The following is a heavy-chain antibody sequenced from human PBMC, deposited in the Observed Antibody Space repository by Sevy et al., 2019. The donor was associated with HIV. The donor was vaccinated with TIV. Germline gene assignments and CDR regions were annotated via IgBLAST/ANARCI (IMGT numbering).Heavy chain of an antibody. J-gene: IGHJ5*02. D-gene: IGHD3-10*01. CDR3: TRDAGSHNRFDP. V-gene: IGHV3-73*01. CDR1: GFTFSDSA. CDR2: IEKRDNNYVT. Sequence: GGSLRLSCAASGFTFSDSAVHWVRQASGKGLEWVGRIEKRDNNYVTAYAASVNGRFTISRDDSINTAYVQMNSLRIEDTAVYHCTRDAGSHNRFDPRGQGALVTVSS.